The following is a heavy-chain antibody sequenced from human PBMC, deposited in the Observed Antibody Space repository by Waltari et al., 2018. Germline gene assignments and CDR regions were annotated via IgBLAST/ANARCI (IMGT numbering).Heavy chain of an antibody. D-gene: IGHD1-26*01. J-gene: IGHJ3*02. CDR2: LYANGNT. CDR1: GGSVNSYY. V-gene: IGHV4-4*07. Sequence: QVQLQESGPGLIKPSETLSLTCTVSGGSVNSYYWSWIRQPAGKGLEWIGRLYANGNTNYNPALKTRVTMSEDMSKNQVSLSLTSVTAADTAVYYCAKMAAKVGAHDAFDIWGQGTMVTVSS. CDR3: AKMAAKVGAHDAFDI.